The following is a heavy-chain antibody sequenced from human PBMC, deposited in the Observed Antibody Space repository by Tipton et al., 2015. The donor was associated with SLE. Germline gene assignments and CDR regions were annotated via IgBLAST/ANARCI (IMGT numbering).Heavy chain of an antibody. V-gene: IGHV3-74*01. J-gene: IGHJ4*02. D-gene: IGHD6-13*01. CDR1: GFTFSSYW. CDR2: INSDGSST. Sequence: SLRLSCAASGFTFSSYWMHWVRQAPGKGLVWVSRINSDGSSTSYADSVKGRLTISRDNARNTLYLQMNSLRAEDTAVYYCASFFGLGIAADYWGQGTLVTVSS. CDR3: ASFFGLGIAADY.